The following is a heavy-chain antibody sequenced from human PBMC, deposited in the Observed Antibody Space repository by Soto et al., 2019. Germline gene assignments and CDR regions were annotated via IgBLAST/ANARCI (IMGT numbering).Heavy chain of an antibody. CDR3: AKDPNIVVVPGGTGGMDV. Sequence: QVQLVQSGAEVKKPGASVKVSCKASGYTFTDYYMHWVRQAPGQGLEWMGWINPNSGGTNYAQKFRGRVTMTRVTSISTAYLELSSLRSDDTALYYCAKDPNIVVVPGGTGGMDVWGQGTTVTVSS. J-gene: IGHJ6*02. V-gene: IGHV1-2*02. CDR2: INPNSGGT. CDR1: GYTFTDYY. D-gene: IGHD2-2*01.